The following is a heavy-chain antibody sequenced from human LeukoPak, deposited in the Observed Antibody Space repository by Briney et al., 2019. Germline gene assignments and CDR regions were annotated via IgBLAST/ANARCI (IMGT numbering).Heavy chain of an antibody. D-gene: IGHD3-3*01. V-gene: IGHV1-18*01. CDR1: GYTFTSYG. CDR3: ARWALPKYYDFWSGYYSWFDP. J-gene: IGHJ5*02. CDR2: ISAYNGNT. Sequence: ASVKVSCKASGYTFTSYGISWVRQAPGQGLEWMGWISAYNGNTNYAQKLQGRVTMTTDTSTSTAYMELRSLRSDDTAVYYCARWALPKYYDFWSGYYSWFDPWGQGTLVTVSS.